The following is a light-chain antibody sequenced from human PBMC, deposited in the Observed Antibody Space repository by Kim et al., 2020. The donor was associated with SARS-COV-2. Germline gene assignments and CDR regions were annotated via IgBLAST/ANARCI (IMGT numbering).Light chain of an antibody. Sequence: SYELTQPPSVSVAPGETARITCGGKNIGSKSVHWYQQKPGQAPVLVIYYDSDRPSGIPERFSGSNSGNTATLTISRVEAGDEADYYGQVWASSSVV. CDR2: YDS. V-gene: IGLV3-21*04. CDR1: NIGSKS. CDR3: QVWASSSVV. J-gene: IGLJ2*01.